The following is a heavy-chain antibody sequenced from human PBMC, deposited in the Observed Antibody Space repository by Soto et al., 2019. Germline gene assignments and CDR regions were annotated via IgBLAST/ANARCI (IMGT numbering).Heavy chain of an antibody. Sequence: GGSLRLSCAASGFTFSSYAMHWVRQAPGKGLEWVAVISYDGSNKYYADSVKGRFTISRDNSKNTLYLQMNSLRAEDTAVYYCARATYGSGRYYFDYWGQGTLVTVSS. V-gene: IGHV3-30-3*01. J-gene: IGHJ4*02. CDR2: ISYDGSNK. CDR1: GFTFSSYA. D-gene: IGHD3-10*01. CDR3: ARATYGSGRYYFDY.